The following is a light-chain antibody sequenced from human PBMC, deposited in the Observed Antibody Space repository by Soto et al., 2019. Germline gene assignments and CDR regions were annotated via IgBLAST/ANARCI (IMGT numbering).Light chain of an antibody. J-gene: IGKJ1*01. V-gene: IGKV2-30*01. CDR2: KVS. Sequence: EVVMTQSPLSLPVTLGQPASISCRSSQSLVNSDGNTYLNWFQQRPGQSPRRLIYKVSNRDSGVPVRFSGSGSGPDFTLKISRVEAEDLGVYYCMQGSHWPRTFGQGTKVEIK. CDR1: QSLVNSDGNTY. CDR3: MQGSHWPRT.